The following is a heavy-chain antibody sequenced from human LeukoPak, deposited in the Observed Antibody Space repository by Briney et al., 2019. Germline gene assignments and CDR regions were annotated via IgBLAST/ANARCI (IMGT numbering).Heavy chain of an antibody. CDR1: GFTFDDYA. J-gene: IGHJ4*02. CDR3: ARTSDSAGPFDY. D-gene: IGHD6-19*01. V-gene: IGHV3-9*01. Sequence: GGSLRLSCAASGFTFDDYAMHWVRQAPGKGLEWVSGISWNSGSIGYVDSVKGRFTISRDNAKNSLYLQMNSLRAEDTAVYYCARTSDSAGPFDYWGQGTLVTVSS. CDR2: ISWNSGSI.